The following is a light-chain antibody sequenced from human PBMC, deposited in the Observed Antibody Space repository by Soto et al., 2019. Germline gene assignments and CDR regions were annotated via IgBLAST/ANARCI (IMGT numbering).Light chain of an antibody. Sequence: ESVLTQSPGTLSLSPGERATLSCRASQSVSSSYLAWYQQKPGQAPRLLIYGASSRAPGIPDRFSGSGSGTDFTLTISRLEPEDFAVYYCQQYGSSRTFGQGTKV. CDR3: QQYGSSRT. CDR2: GAS. V-gene: IGKV3-20*01. J-gene: IGKJ1*01. CDR1: QSVSSSY.